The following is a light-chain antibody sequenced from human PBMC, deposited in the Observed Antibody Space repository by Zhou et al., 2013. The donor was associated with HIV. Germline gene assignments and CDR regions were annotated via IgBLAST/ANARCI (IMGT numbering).Light chain of an antibody. Sequence: DIQMTQSPSTLSASVGDRVTITCRASQTVSGWLAWYQQKPGKAPKLLIYQAFHLEGGVPSRFSGRGSGTDFTLTISSLQPDDSATYYCQHYYSYPWTFGQGTKVEI. CDR1: QTVSGW. CDR2: QAF. J-gene: IGKJ1*01. CDR3: QHYYSYPWT. V-gene: IGKV1-5*03.